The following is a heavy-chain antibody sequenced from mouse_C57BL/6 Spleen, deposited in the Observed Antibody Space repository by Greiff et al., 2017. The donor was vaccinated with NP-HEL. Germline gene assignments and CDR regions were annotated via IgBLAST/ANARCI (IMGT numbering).Heavy chain of an antibody. CDR1: GYTFTDYY. D-gene: IGHD1-1*01. CDR3: ARHPGLRTRAMDY. CDR2: INPNNGGT. V-gene: IGHV1-26*01. Sequence: VQLQQSGPELVKPGASVKISCKASGYTFTDYYMNWVKQSHGKSLEWIGDINPNNGGTSYNQKFKGKATLTVDKSSSTAYMELRSLTSEDSAVYYCARHPGLRTRAMDYWGQGTSVTVSS. J-gene: IGHJ4*01.